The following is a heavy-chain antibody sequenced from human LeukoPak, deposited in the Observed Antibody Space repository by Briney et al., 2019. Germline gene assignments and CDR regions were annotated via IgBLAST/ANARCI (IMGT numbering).Heavy chain of an antibody. Sequence: PGGSLRLSRAASGFTLSSYGMHWVRQAPRKGLEWVAFIRYDGSNKYYADSVKGRFTISRDNSKNTLYLQMNSLRAEDTAVYYCAKDKGIAARFSCDYWGQGTLVTVSS. D-gene: IGHD6-6*01. CDR2: IRYDGSNK. CDR3: AKDKGIAARFSCDY. J-gene: IGHJ4*02. CDR1: GFTLSSYG. V-gene: IGHV3-30*02.